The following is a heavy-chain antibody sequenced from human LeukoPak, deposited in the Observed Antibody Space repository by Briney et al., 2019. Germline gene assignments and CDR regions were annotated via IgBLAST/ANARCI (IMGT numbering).Heavy chain of an antibody. J-gene: IGHJ4*02. CDR2: IKTTSDGGTT. CDR3: AKAGVTSPFDY. V-gene: IGHV3-15*01. D-gene: IGHD2-21*02. CDR1: GFIFSNLW. Sequence: GGSLRLSCEASGFIFSNLWMTWVRQAPGKGLEWVGRIKTTSDGGTTDYATPVRGRFTISRDDSKNTVYLQMNSLKTEDTAVYYCAKAGVTSPFDYWGQGTLVTVSS.